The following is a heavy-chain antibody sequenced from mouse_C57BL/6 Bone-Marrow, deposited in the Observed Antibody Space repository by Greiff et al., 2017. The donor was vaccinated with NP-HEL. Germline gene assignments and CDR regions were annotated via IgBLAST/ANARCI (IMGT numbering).Heavy chain of an antibody. CDR1: GYTFTSYG. V-gene: IGHV1-81*01. J-gene: IGHJ3*01. CDR3: ARAGELGRRAY. Sequence: QVQLKQSGAELARPGASVKLSCKASGYTFTSYGISWVKQRTGQGLEWIGEIYPRSGNTYYNEKFKGKATLTADKSSSTAYMELRSLTSEDSAVYFCARAGELGRRAYWGQGTLVTVSA. D-gene: IGHD4-1*01. CDR2: IYPRSGNT.